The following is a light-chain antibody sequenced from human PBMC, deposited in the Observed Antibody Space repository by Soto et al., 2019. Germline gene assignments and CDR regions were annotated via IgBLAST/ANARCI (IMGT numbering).Light chain of an antibody. CDR3: QQYNDWPPYT. J-gene: IGKJ5*01. V-gene: IGKV3-15*01. CDR1: QSVYSN. Sequence: EIVRTQSPATLSVSPGERATLSCRASQSVYSNLAWFQQKPGQAPRLLIYGVSARATGIPARFSGSGSGTEFTLTISSLRSEDFAVYYCQQYNDWPPYTFGQGTRLEIK. CDR2: GVS.